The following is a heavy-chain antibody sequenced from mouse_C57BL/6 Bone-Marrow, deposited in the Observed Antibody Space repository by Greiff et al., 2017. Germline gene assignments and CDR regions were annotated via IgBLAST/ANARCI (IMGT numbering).Heavy chain of an antibody. V-gene: IGHV1-76*01. Sequence: VQLQQSGAELVRPGASVKLSCKASGYTFTDYYINWVKQRPGQGLEWIARIYPGSGNTYYNEKFKGKATLTAEKSSSTAYMQLSSLTSEDSAVYFCTKGWDYWSQGTTLTVSS. J-gene: IGHJ2*01. CDR2: IYPGSGNT. CDR1: GYTFTDYY. CDR3: TKGWDY. D-gene: IGHD2-3*01.